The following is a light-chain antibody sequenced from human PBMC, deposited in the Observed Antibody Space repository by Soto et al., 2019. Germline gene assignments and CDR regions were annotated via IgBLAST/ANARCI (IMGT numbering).Light chain of an antibody. CDR3: SSFAGGPYV. CDR2: HVS. CDR1: SSDIGGYNY. J-gene: IGLJ1*01. Sequence: QSVLTQPRSVSGSPGQSVAISCTGTSSDIGGYNYVSWYQQHPGRAPKLVVYHVSKRPSGVPDRFPGSKSGNTASLTISGLQAEDEADYYCSSFAGGPYVFGTGTKVTVL. V-gene: IGLV2-11*01.